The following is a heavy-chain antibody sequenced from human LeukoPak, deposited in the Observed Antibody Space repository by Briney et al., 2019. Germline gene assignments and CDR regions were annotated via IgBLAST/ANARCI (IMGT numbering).Heavy chain of an antibody. V-gene: IGHV3-11*04. CDR3: ARGITKVGGLGYYYYMDV. D-gene: IGHD3-10*01. CDR2: ISSSGSTI. J-gene: IGHJ6*03. Sequence: GGYLSLSCSASAFTFSDYYMSWIRQAPGKGREWVSYISSSGSTIYYADSVKGRFTISRDNAKNSLYLQMNSLRAEDTAVYYCARGITKVGGLGYYYYMDVWGKGTTVTVSS. CDR1: AFTFSDYY.